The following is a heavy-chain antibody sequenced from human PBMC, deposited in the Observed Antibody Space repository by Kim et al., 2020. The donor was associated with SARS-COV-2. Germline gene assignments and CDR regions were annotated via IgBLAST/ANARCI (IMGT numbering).Heavy chain of an antibody. CDR2: IYYSGST. CDR3: ARVTMIPPYYYYGMDV. D-gene: IGHD3-22*01. Sequence: SETLSLTCTVSGGSVSSGSYYWSWIRQPPGKGLEWIGYIYYSGSTNYNPSLKSRVTISVDTSKNQFSLKLSSVTAADTAVYYCARVTMIPPYYYYGMDVWGQGTTVTVSS. CDR1: GGSVSSGSYY. V-gene: IGHV4-61*01. J-gene: IGHJ6*02.